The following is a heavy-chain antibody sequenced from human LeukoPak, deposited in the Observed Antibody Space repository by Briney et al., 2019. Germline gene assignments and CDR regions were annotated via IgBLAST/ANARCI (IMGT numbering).Heavy chain of an antibody. V-gene: IGHV4-59*01. CDR1: GGSINNYY. J-gene: IGHJ4*02. D-gene: IGHD4-17*01. CDR3: ARGGDYGDLRYFDY. CDR2: IYYRGST. Sequence: SETLSLTCTVSGGSINNYYWSWIRQPPGKGLEWIGYIYYRGSTNYNPSPKSRVTFSVDTSKNQFSLKLNSVTAADTAVYYCARGGDYGDLRYFDYWGQGTLVTVSS.